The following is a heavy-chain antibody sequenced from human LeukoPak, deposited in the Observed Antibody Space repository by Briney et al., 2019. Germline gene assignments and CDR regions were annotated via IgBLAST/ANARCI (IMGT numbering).Heavy chain of an antibody. CDR3: AKDFSGYLTLFDY. V-gene: IGHV3-30*18. J-gene: IGHJ4*02. CDR1: GFTFSSYW. CDR2: ISYDGSNK. D-gene: IGHD5-12*01. Sequence: TGGSLRLSCAASGFTFSSYWMHWVRQAPGKGLEWVAVISYDGSNKYYADSVKGRFTISRDNSKNTLYLQMNGLRAEDTAVYYCAKDFSGYLTLFDYWGQGTLVTVSS.